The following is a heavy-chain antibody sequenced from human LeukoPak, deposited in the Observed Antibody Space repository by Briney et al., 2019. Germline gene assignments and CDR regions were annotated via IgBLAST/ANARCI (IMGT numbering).Heavy chain of an antibody. Sequence: GGSLRLSCAASGFTFSSYSMNWVRQAPGKGLEWVSYISSGSSTMYYADSVKGRFTISRDNSKNTLYLQMNSLRAEDTAVYYCAKDLEARNIVVVVAATGFDYWGQGTLVTVSS. CDR2: ISSGSSTM. D-gene: IGHD2-15*01. CDR1: GFTFSSYS. V-gene: IGHV3-48*01. J-gene: IGHJ4*02. CDR3: AKDLEARNIVVVVAATGFDY.